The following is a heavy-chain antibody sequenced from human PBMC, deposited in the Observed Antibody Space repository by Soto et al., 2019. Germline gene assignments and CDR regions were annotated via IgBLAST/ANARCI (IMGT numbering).Heavy chain of an antibody. J-gene: IGHJ5*01. D-gene: IGHD5-18*01. CDR2: ISAYNGDT. Sequence: GASVKVSCKASGYTFTNYGVTWVRQAPGQGLEWMGWISAYNGDTSYAQKLQGRVTMTTDTSTTTAYMELKSLTSDDTAVYYCARRRDGRQLGGFDFWGQGTLVTVSS. V-gene: IGHV1-18*01. CDR3: ARRRDGRQLGGFDF. CDR1: GYTFTNYG.